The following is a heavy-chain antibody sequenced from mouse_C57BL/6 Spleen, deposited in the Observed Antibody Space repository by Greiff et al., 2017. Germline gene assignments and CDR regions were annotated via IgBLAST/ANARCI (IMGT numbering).Heavy chain of an antibody. D-gene: IGHD1-1*01. V-gene: IGHV1-9*01. CDR1: GYTFTGYW. Sequence: VQLQQSGAELMKPGASVKLSCKATGYTFTGYWIEWVKQRPGHGLEWIGEILPGSGSTNYNEKFKGKATFTADTSSNTAYMQLSSLTTEDSAIYYCARRGPYYYGSRGYAMDYWGQGTSVTVSS. CDR2: ILPGSGST. J-gene: IGHJ4*01. CDR3: ARRGPYYYGSRGYAMDY.